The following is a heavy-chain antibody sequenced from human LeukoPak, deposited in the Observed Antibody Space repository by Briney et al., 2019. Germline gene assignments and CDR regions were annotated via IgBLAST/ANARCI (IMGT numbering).Heavy chain of an antibody. D-gene: IGHD6-19*01. CDR2: INHSGST. CDR1: GGSFSGYY. CDR3: ASQPIAVAGTFDY. V-gene: IGHV4-34*01. Sequence: SETLSLTCAVYGGSFSGYYWSWIRQPPGKGLEWIGEINHSGSTNYNPSLKSRVTISVDTSKNQFSLKLSSVTAADTPVYYCASQPIAVAGTFDYWGQGTLVTVSS. J-gene: IGHJ4*02.